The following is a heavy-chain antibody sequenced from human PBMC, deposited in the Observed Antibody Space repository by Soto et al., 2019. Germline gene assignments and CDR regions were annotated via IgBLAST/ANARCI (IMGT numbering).Heavy chain of an antibody. CDR2: ISSSSSTI. V-gene: IGHV3-48*01. J-gene: IGHJ4*02. CDR3: ARGAPPDDY. CDR1: GFTFSSYS. Sequence: EVQLVESGGGLVQPGGSLRLSCAASGFTFSSYSMNWVRQAPGKGLEWVSYISSSSSTIYYADSVKGRFTISRGNAKNSLYLQMNSLRAEDTAVYYCARGAPPDDYWGQGTLVTVSS.